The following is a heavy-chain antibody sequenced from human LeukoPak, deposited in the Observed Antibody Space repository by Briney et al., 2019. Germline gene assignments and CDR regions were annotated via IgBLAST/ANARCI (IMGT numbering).Heavy chain of an antibody. D-gene: IGHD1-26*01. J-gene: IGHJ4*02. CDR1: GFTFSNYA. CDR2: ISGVGEGT. Sequence: GGSLRLSCAASGFTFSNYAMNWVRQAPGKGLEWVSGISGVGEGTFYADSVKGRFTISRDISKSTLFLQMNSLRVEDTAVYYCAKATGSYPSNPFDYWGQGTLVTVSS. V-gene: IGHV3-23*01. CDR3: AKATGSYPSNPFDY.